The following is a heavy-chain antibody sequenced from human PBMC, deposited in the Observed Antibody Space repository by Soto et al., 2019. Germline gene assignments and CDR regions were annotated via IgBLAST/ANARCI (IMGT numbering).Heavy chain of an antibody. CDR1: GFTFSSYA. CDR2: ISYDGSNK. J-gene: IGHJ4*02. Sequence: QVQLVESGGGVVQPGRSLRLSCAASGFTFSSYAMHWVRQAPGKGLEWVAVISYDGSNKYYADSVKGRFTISRDNSKNTLYLQMNSLRAEDTAVYYCARSMGATAFDYWGQGTLVTVSS. CDR3: ARSMGATAFDY. V-gene: IGHV3-30-3*01. D-gene: IGHD1-26*01.